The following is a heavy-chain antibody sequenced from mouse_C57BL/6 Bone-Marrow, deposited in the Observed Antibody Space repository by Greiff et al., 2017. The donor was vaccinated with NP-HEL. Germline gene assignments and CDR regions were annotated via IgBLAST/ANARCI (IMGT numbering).Heavy chain of an antibody. CDR1: GYTFTDYY. CDR2: IYPGSGTT. D-gene: IGHD2-4*01. V-gene: IGHV1-76*01. Sequence: QVQLQQSGAELVRPGASVKLSCKASGYTFTDYYINWVQQSPGQGLEWIARIYPGSGTTYYNEKFKGKATLTAEKSSSTAYMQLSSLTSEDSAVFFYTRQDDYEYVYYAVDYWGQGTSVTVSS. J-gene: IGHJ4*01. CDR3: TRQDDYEYVYYAVDY.